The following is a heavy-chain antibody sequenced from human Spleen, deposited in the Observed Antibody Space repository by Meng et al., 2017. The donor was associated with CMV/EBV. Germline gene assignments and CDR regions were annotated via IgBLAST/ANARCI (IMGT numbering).Heavy chain of an antibody. CDR2: VSWDSVKI. J-gene: IGHJ5*02. V-gene: IGHV3-9*01. CDR3: VKDTGGHWSNNWFDR. D-gene: IGHD3-3*01. Sequence: GGSLRLSCAASGFNFDHFAMHWVRQAPGKGLEWVSGVSWDSVKIGYADSVKGRFTIARDNAQNSLYLQMNSLRGEDTAFYFCVKDTGGHWSNNWFDRWGQGTLVTVSS. CDR1: GFNFDHFA.